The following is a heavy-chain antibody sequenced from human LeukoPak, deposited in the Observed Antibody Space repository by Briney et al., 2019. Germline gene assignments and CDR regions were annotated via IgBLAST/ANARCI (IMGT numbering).Heavy chain of an antibody. V-gene: IGHV3-23*01. J-gene: IGHJ3*02. CDR3: AKGPIGYCSGGSCSAFDI. D-gene: IGHD2-15*01. CDR1: GFTFSSYA. CDR2: ISGSGGST. Sequence: PGGSLRLSCAASGFTFSSYAMSWVRQAPGKGLEWVSAISGSGGSTYYADSVKGRFTISRDNSKNTLYLQMNSLRAVDTAVYYCAKGPIGYCSGGSCSAFDIWGQGTMVTVSS.